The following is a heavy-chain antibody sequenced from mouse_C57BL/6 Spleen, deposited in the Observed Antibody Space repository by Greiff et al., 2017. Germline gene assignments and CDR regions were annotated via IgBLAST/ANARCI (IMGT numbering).Heavy chain of an antibody. CDR2: ISDGGSYT. CDR3: AREDYYGSGWLAD. V-gene: IGHV5-4*01. Sequence: EVQLVESGGGLVKPGGSLKLSCAASGFTFSGYAMSWVRQTPEKRLEWVATISDGGSYTNYPDNVKGRFTISRYNAKNNLYLQMSQLKSEDTAMYYCAREDYYGSGWLADWGQGTRVTVSA. J-gene: IGHJ3*01. D-gene: IGHD1-1*01. CDR1: GFTFSGYA.